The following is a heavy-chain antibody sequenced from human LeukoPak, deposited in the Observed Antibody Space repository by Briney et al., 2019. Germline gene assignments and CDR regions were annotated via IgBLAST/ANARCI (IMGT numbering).Heavy chain of an antibody. CDR3: ARDRLEMVNYSYFQH. CDR1: GFTFSSYS. CDR2: ISSSSSYT. J-gene: IGHJ1*01. D-gene: IGHD5-18*01. Sequence: PGGFLRLSCAASGFTFSSYSMNWVRQAPGKGLEWVSSISSSSSYTYYADSVKGRFTISRDNAKNSLYLQMNSLRAEDTAVYYCARDRLEMVNYSYFQHWGQGTLVTVSS. V-gene: IGHV3-21*01.